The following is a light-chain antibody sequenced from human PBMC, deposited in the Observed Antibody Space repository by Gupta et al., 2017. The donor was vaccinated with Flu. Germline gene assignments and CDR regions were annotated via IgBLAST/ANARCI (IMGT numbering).Light chain of an antibody. CDR3: QQYNSPYS. CDR1: QSISSW. J-gene: IGKJ2*03. V-gene: IGKV1-5*03. CDR2: KAS. Sequence: IQMTQSPSTLSASVGDRVTITCRASQSISSWLAWYQQKPGKAPKLLIYKASSLESGVPSRFSGSGSGTEFTLTISSLQPDDFATYYCQQYNSPYSFGQGTKLEIK.